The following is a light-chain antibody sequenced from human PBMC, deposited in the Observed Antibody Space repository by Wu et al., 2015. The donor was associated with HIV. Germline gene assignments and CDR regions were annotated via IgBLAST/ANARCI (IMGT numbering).Light chain of an antibody. CDR2: DAS. Sequence: EIVLTQFPATLSLSPGERATLSCRASQCVASFLAWYQQKPGQAPRLLIYDASNRATGIPARFSGSGSGTDFTLTISSLEPEDFAVYYCQQRRYWPLYTFGQGTKLEIK. CDR3: QQRRYWPLYT. J-gene: IGKJ2*01. V-gene: IGKV3-11*01. CDR1: QCVASF.